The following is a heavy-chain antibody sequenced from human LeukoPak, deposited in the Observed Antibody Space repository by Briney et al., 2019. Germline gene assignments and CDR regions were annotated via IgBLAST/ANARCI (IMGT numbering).Heavy chain of an antibody. CDR2: IRYDGSDK. J-gene: IGHJ4*02. CDR1: GFTFSSSG. CDR3: AEGYTSGSKYFGY. D-gene: IGHD6-19*01. V-gene: IGHV3-30*02. Sequence: PGGSLRLSCVASGFTFSSSGMHWVRQAPGKGLEWVTFIRYDGSDKYYADSVKGRFTISRDNSKNTLHLQMNSLRAEDTAVYYCAEGYTSGSKYFGYWGQGTLVTVSS.